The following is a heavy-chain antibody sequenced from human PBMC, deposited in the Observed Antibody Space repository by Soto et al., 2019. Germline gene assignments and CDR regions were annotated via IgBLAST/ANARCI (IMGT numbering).Heavy chain of an antibody. J-gene: IGHJ5*02. CDR3: ARAHAFSDFWSACPTSLFDP. Sequence: SETLSLTCTVSGCSISIGTYYWGWIRQHPGNCLEWIGNIYYSGSTYYNPSLKSRVNISVDMSKNPFSLKLSSVPAADTAVYYCARAHAFSDFWSACPTSLFDPWGQGTLVTVSS. D-gene: IGHD3-3*01. CDR1: GCSISIGTYY. V-gene: IGHV4-31*03. CDR2: IYYSGST.